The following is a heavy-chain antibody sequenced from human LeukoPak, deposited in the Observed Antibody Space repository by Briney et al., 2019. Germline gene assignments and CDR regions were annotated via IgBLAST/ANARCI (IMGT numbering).Heavy chain of an antibody. J-gene: IGHJ4*02. CDR1: GFIFSSYG. D-gene: IGHD4-17*01. Sequence: QSGGSLRLSCAASGFIFSSYGMHWVRQAPGKGLEWVAFIRYDGSNKYYADSVKGRFTISRDNSKNTLYLQMNSLRAEDTAVYYCAKVRDYADYTLFDYWGQGTLVTVSS. CDR2: IRYDGSNK. V-gene: IGHV3-30*02. CDR3: AKVRDYADYTLFDY.